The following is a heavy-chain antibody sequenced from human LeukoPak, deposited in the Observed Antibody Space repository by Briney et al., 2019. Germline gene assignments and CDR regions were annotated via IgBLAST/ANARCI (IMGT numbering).Heavy chain of an antibody. CDR3: ARAVAKGSIVVDTFDY. J-gene: IGHJ4*02. V-gene: IGHV4-31*03. Sequence: PPQTLSLTCTVSGGSISSGGYYWSWIRQHPGKGLEWIGYIYYSGSTYYNPSLKSRVTISVDTSKNQFSLKLSSVTAADTAVYYCARAVAKGSIVVDTFDYWGQGTLVTVSS. D-gene: IGHD3-22*01. CDR1: GGSISSGGYY. CDR2: IYYSGST.